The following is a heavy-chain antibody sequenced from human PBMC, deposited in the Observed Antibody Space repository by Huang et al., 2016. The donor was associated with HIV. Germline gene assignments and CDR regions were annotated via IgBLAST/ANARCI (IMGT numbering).Heavy chain of an antibody. CDR2: INSEGRSA. CDR3: VRDPRIQSWLNYFDY. CDR1: GFTFSSYW. J-gene: IGHJ4*02. Sequence: EVQLVESGGGLVQPGGSLRLSCAASGFTFSSYWMHWGRQAPGKGLVWVSRINSEGRSAGYADSVKGRCTISRDNAKNTLYLQMNSLRAEETAVYYCVRDPRIQSWLNYFDYWGQGTLVSVSS. D-gene: IGHD3-22*01. V-gene: IGHV3-74*01.